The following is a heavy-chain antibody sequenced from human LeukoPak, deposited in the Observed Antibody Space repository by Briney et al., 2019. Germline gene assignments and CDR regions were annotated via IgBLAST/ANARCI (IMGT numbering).Heavy chain of an antibody. CDR2: IKSKTDGGTT. V-gene: IGHV3-15*01. CDR3: TTVFPLTMVRGVISYFQH. D-gene: IGHD3-10*01. J-gene: IGHJ1*01. CDR1: GFTFSNAW. Sequence: GGSLRLSCAASGFTFSNAWMSWVRQAPGKGLEWVGRIKSKTDGGTTDYPAPVKGRFSISRDDSKNTLYLQMNSLKTEDTAVYHCTTVFPLTMVRGVISYFQHWGQGTLVTVSS.